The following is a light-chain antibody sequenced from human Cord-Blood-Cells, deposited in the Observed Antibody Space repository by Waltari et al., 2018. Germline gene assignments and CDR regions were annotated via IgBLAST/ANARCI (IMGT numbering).Light chain of an antibody. CDR3: CSYAGSSTYV. J-gene: IGLJ1*01. CDR1: SSDVGSYNL. Sequence: QSALTQPASVSGSPGQSNTISCTGTSSDVGSYNLVSWYQQPPGKAHKLMIYEGSKLPSGVSNRFSGSKSGNTASLTISGLQAEDEADYYCCSYAGSSTYVFGTGTKVTVL. V-gene: IGLV2-23*01. CDR2: EGS.